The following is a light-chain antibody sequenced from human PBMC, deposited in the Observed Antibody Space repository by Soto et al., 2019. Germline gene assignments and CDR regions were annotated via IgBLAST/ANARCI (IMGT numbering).Light chain of an antibody. CDR2: AAS. Sequence: DIQMTQSPSSLSASVGDRVTITCRASLSISRYLNWYQHRPGQAPKLLINAASNLRSGVPSRFSGSGSGTDFTLTITSLQPEDFAFYYCQQSYVTPPITFGQGTRLEIK. V-gene: IGKV1-39*01. CDR1: LSISRY. CDR3: QQSYVTPPIT. J-gene: IGKJ5*01.